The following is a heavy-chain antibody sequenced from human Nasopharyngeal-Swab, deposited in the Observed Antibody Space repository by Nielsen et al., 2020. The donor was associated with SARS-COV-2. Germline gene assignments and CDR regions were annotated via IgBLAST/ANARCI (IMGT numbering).Heavy chain of an antibody. CDR1: GFTFSSYA. D-gene: IGHD3-22*01. CDR2: ISGSGDIS. J-gene: IGHJ4*02. V-gene: IGHV3-23*01. Sequence: GESLKISCAASGFTFSSYAMSWVRQAPGKGLEWVSTISGSGDISYYADSVKGRFTISRDNSKNTLYLQMNSLRAEDTAVYYCAKEEAGYYYDSSGVRGFDYWGQGTLVTVSS. CDR3: AKEEAGYYYDSSGVRGFDY.